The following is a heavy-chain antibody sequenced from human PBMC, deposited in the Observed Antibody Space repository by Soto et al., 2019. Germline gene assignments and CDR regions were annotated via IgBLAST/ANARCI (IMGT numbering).Heavy chain of an antibody. J-gene: IGHJ5*02. CDR1: GFTFSNYA. D-gene: IGHD2-8*01. V-gene: IGHV3-23*01. Sequence: EVQLLESGGGLVQPGGSLRLSCTASGFTFSNYAMTWVRQAPGKGLAWVSTISGGSTGTYYADSVKGRFTNSRDNSKNPYYLQINSLRTDDTPVYYCAKAGGYCINSYCYQNRLDPWGQGTLVTVSS. CDR3: AKAGGYCINSYCYQNRLDP. CDR2: ISGGSTGT.